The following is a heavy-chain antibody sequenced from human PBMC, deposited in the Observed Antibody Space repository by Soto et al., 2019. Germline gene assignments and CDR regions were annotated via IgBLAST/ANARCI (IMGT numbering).Heavy chain of an antibody. CDR1: GGTFSSYA. CDR2: IIPIFGTA. CDR3: ARVGGYGSGGSCYSIPPDFDY. V-gene: IGHV1-69*12. J-gene: IGHJ4*02. D-gene: IGHD2-15*01. Sequence: QVQLVQSGAEVKKPGSSVKVSCKASGGTFSSYAISWVRQAPGQGLEWMGGIIPIFGTANYAQKFQGRVTITADESTSRVYMELSSLRSEDTVVYYCARVGGYGSGGSCYSIPPDFDYWGQGTLVTVSS.